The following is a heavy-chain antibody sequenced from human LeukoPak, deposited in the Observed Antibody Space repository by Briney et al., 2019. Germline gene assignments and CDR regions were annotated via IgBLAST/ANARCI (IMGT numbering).Heavy chain of an antibody. J-gene: IGHJ4*02. Sequence: PGGSLRLSCAASGFTFSRHAMHWVRQAPGKGLEWVAVISYDGSNKYYADSVKGRFTISRDNSKNTLYLQMNSLRGEDTAVYYCARGLFSSWIPAYYDYWGQGTLVTVSS. CDR3: ARGLFSSWIPAYYDY. V-gene: IGHV3-30-3*01. CDR2: ISYDGSNK. CDR1: GFTFSRHA. D-gene: IGHD6-13*01.